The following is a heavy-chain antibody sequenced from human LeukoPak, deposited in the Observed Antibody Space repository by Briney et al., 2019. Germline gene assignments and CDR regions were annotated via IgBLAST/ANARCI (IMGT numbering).Heavy chain of an antibody. V-gene: IGHV4-39*07. D-gene: IGHD4-17*01. J-gene: IGHJ4*02. CDR3: AAMTTVTMYSYFFDS. CDR2: IYYSGRT. Sequence: SETLSLTCTVYGGSFSGYYWGWIRQPPGKGLEWIGSIYYSGRTYYNPSLKSRVTISVDSSTNHFSLRLTSVTAADTAIYYCAAMTTVTMYSYFFDSWGQGTLLTVSS. CDR1: GGSFSGYY.